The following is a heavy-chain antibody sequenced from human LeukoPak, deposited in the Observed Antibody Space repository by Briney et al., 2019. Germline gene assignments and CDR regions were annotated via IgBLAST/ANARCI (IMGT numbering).Heavy chain of an antibody. V-gene: IGHV1-18*01. J-gene: IGHJ5*02. CDR1: GYTFTSYG. Sequence: GASVKVSCKASGYTFTSYGISWVRQAPGQGLEWMGWISAYNGNTNYAQKLQGRVTMTTDTSTSTAYMELRSLRSDDTAVYYCARGGLAELRYFDWLGGGFDPWGQGTLVTVSS. D-gene: IGHD3-9*01. CDR2: ISAYNGNT. CDR3: ARGGLAELRYFDWLGGGFDP.